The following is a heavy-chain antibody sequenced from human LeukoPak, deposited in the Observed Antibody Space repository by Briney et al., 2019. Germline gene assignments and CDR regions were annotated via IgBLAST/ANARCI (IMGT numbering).Heavy chain of an antibody. V-gene: IGHV3-30*18. CDR2: ISYDGSSR. D-gene: IGHD4-23*01. CDR3: AKEVNYGANSIDS. J-gene: IGHJ4*02. Sequence: GGSLRLSCAASGFTFSSYGIHWVRQAPGTGLEWVAVISYDGSSRYYADSVRGRFTISRDNSKNTLYLQMNSLRPADTAVYYCAKEVNYGANSIDSWGQGTLVTVSS. CDR1: GFTFSSYG.